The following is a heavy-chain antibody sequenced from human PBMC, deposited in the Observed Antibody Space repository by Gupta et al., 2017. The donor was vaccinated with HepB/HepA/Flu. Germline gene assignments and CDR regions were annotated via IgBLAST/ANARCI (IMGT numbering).Heavy chain of an antibody. Sequence: QVQLVQSGAEVKKPGASVKVSCKVSGYTLTELSMHWVLQAPGKGLEWMGGFDPEDGETIYAQKFQGRVTMTEDTSTDTAYMELSSLRSEDTAVYYCATSFCRPYLTSCYPLIAFDIWGQGTMVTVSS. CDR1: GYTLTELS. D-gene: IGHD2-2*01. CDR2: FDPEDGET. V-gene: IGHV1-24*01. CDR3: ATSFCRPYLTSCYPLIAFDI. J-gene: IGHJ3*02.